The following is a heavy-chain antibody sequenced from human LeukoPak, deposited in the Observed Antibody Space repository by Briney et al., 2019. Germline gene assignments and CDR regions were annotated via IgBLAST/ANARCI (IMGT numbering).Heavy chain of an antibody. D-gene: IGHD1-26*01. Sequence: GGSLRLSCAASGFTFSSYEMNWVRQAPGKGLEWVSYISSSGSTIYYADSVKGRFTISRDNARNSLYLQMNSLRAEDTALYYCARGRVGATRGDFDYWGQGTLVTVSS. CDR1: GFTFSSYE. CDR3: ARGRVGATRGDFDY. CDR2: ISSSGSTI. V-gene: IGHV3-48*03. J-gene: IGHJ4*02.